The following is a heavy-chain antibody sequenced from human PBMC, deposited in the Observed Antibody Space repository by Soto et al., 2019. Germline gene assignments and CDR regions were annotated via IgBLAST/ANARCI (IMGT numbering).Heavy chain of an antibody. V-gene: IGHV3-21*01. D-gene: IGHD4-17*01. CDR3: ARVRSYGDSEAFDI. CDR1: GFTFSSYS. CDR2: ISSSSSYI. Sequence: EVQLVESGGGLVKPGGSLRLSCAASGFTFSSYSMNWVRQAPGKGLEWVSSISSSSSYIYYGDSVKGRFTISRDNAKNSLYLQKNSLRPEDTAVYYCARVRSYGDSEAFDIWGQGTMVTVSS. J-gene: IGHJ3*02.